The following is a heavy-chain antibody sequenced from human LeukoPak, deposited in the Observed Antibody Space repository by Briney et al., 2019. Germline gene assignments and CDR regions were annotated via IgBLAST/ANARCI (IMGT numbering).Heavy chain of an antibody. CDR3: ARAGPYYDSSGYGY. CDR2: ISSSGSTI. CDR1: GFTVSSNY. J-gene: IGHJ4*02. Sequence: GGSLRLSCAASGFTVSSNYMSWVRQAPGKGLEWVSYISSSGSTIYYADSVKGRFTISRDNAKNSLYLQMNSLRAEDTAVYYCARAGPYYDSSGYGYWGQGTLVTVSS. D-gene: IGHD3-22*01. V-gene: IGHV3-11*01.